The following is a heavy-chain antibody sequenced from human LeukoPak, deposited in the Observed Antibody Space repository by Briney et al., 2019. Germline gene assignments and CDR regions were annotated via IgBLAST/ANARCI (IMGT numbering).Heavy chain of an antibody. D-gene: IGHD3-10*01. CDR1: GFTFSSYS. V-gene: IGHV3-48*04. CDR2: ISSSGSTI. Sequence: GGSLRLSCAASGFTFSSYSMNWVRQAPGKGLEWVSYISSSGSTIYSADSVKGRFTISRDNAKHSLYLQMNSLRAEDTAVYYCARGPMLRGVVIRRSKSGYFDYWGQGSLVTVSS. J-gene: IGHJ4*02. CDR3: ARGPMLRGVVIRRSKSGYFDY.